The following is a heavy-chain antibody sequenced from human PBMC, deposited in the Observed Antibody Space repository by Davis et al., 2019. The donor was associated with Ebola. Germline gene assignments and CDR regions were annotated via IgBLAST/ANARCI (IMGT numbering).Heavy chain of an antibody. V-gene: IGHV4-34*01. J-gene: IGHJ4*02. CDR2: INHSGST. D-gene: IGHD3-3*01. CDR1: GGSFSGYY. Sequence: MPSETLSLTCAVYGGSFSGYYWSWIRQPPGKGLEWIGEINHSGSTNYNPSLKSRVTISVDTSKNQFSLKLSSVTAADTAVYYCARMKYFWSGYPFDYWGQGTLVTVSS. CDR3: ARMKYFWSGYPFDY.